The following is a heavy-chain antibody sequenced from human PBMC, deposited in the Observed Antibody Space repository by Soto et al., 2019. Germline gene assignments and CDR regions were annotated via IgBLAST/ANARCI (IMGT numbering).Heavy chain of an antibody. CDR1: GFTFSDYY. CDR3: ARGSLYGDYPQYYFDY. D-gene: IGHD4-17*01. J-gene: IGHJ4*02. CDR2: ISSSGSTI. V-gene: IGHV3-11*01. Sequence: GGSLRLSCAASGFTFSDYYMSWIRQAPGKGLEWVSYISSSGSTIYYADSVKGRFTISRDNAKNSLYLQMNSLRAEDTAVYYCARGSLYGDYPQYYFDYWGQGTLVTVSS.